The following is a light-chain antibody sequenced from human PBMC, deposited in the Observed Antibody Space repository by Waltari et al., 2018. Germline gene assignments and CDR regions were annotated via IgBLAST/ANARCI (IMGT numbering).Light chain of an antibody. Sequence: DIQLTQSPSLLSASVGDRVTLTCRASQGISNDLGWYQQKPGKAPNFLIYAASTLQSGVPSRFSGSGSGTEFTLTISSLQPEDFATYYCQQVNGYPLTFGGGTKVEIK. J-gene: IGKJ4*01. CDR3: QQVNGYPLT. CDR1: QGISND. CDR2: AAS. V-gene: IGKV1-9*01.